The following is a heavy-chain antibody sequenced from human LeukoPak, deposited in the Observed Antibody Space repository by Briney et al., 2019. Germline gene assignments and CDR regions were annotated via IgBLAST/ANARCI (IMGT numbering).Heavy chain of an antibody. CDR1: GFTVSSNY. Sequence: GGSLRLSCAASGFTVSSNYMSWVRQAPGKGLEWVSVIYSGGSTYYADSVKGRFTIPRDNSKNTLYLQMNSLRAEDTAVYYCAKEMATIRAFDFWGQGTMVTVSS. D-gene: IGHD5-24*01. J-gene: IGHJ3*01. CDR2: IYSGGST. V-gene: IGHV3-53*01. CDR3: AKEMATIRAFDF.